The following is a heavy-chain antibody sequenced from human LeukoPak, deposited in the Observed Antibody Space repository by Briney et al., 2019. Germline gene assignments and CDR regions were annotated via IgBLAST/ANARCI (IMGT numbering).Heavy chain of an antibody. CDR1: GGSISSGDYY. CDR3: ARGRRGYDFWSGPDY. CDR2: IYYSGST. J-gene: IGHJ4*02. Sequence: SETLSLTCTVSGGSISSGDYYWSWIRQPPGKGLEWIGYIYYSGSTYYNPSLESRVTISVDTSKNQFSLKLSSVTAADTAVYYCARGRRGYDFWSGPDYWGQGTLVTVSS. V-gene: IGHV4-30-4*01. D-gene: IGHD3-3*01.